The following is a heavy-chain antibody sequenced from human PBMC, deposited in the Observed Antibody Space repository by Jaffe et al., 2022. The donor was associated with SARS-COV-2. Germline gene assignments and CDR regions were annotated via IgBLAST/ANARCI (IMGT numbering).Heavy chain of an antibody. J-gene: IGHJ4*02. Sequence: QITLKESGPTLAKPTQTLTLTCMFSGFSLSTPGVIVGWIRQPPGGALEWLGLIYWSGDQRYSPSLKNRLTITKDASINQVVLTMTNIDPVDTATYYCAHMTTVTTFDYWGQGALVTVSS. V-gene: IGHV2-5*01. CDR3: AHMTTVTTFDY. CDR2: IYWSGDQ. CDR1: GFSLSTPGVI. D-gene: IGHD4-17*01.